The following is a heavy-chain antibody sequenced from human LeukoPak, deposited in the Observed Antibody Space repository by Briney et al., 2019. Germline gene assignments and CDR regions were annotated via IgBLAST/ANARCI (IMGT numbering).Heavy chain of an antibody. V-gene: IGHV1-18*01. CDR2: ISAYNGNT. CDR1: GYTFTSYG. J-gene: IGHJ5*02. CDR3: AAIFGVVIPNWFDP. D-gene: IGHD3-3*02. Sequence: GASVKVSCKASGYTFTSYGISWVRQAPGQGLEWMGWISAYNGNTNYAQKLQGRVTMTTDTSTSTAYMELRSLRSDDTAVYYCAAIFGVVIPNWFDPWGQGTLVTVSS.